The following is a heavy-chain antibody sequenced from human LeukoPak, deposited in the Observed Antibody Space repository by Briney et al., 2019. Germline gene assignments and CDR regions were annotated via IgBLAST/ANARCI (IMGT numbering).Heavy chain of an antibody. V-gene: IGHV3-48*03. J-gene: IGHJ4*02. CDR2: ISSSGSAI. D-gene: IGHD6-19*01. CDR1: GFTFSSYE. CDR3: ARGGSLGY. Sequence: GGSLRLSCAASGFTFSSYEMNWVRQAPGKGLEWVSKISSSGSAIYYADSVKGRFTISRDNAKSTLYLQMNSLRVEDTAVYYCARGGSLGYRGQGTLVTVSS.